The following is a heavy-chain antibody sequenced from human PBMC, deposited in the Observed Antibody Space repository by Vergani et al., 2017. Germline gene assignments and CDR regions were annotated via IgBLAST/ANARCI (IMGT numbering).Heavy chain of an antibody. V-gene: IGHV1-69*08. CDR2: IIPILGIA. CDR3: AGDPADGYNDY. Sequence: QVQLVQSGAEVKKPGSSVKVSCKASGGTFSSYTISWVRQAPGQGLEWMGRIIPILGIANYAQKFQGRVTITADKSTSTAYMELSSLRSEDTAVYYCAGDPADGYNDYWGQGTLVTVSS. D-gene: IGHD5-24*01. CDR1: GGTFSSYT. J-gene: IGHJ4*02.